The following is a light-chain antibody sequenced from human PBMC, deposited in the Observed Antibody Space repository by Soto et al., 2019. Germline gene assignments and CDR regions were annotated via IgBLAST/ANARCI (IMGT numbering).Light chain of an antibody. J-gene: IGKJ3*01. V-gene: IGKV1-12*01. CDR2: DAS. CDR3: HQPNSFPFT. CDR1: HDISSS. Sequence: DIQMSQSPSAVSASVGDRVTITSRASHDISSSLAWYQQKPGKAPRLLIYDASSLQRGVPSRFSGSGSGTDFSLTISSLQPEDFATYYCHQPNSFPFTFGPGTKVDIK.